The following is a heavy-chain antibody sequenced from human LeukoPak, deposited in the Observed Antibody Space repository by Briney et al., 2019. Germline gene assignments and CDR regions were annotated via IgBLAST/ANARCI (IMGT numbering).Heavy chain of an antibody. D-gene: IGHD2-15*01. CDR2: ISSSSSYI. V-gene: IGHV3-21*01. CDR1: GFTFSSYS. Sequence: KPGGSLRLSRAASGFTFSSYSMNWVRQAPGKGLEWVSSISSSSSYIYYADSVKGRFTISRDNAKNSLYLQMNSLRAEDTAVYYCARRPIRDIVVVVAASGTNWFDPWGQGTLVTVSS. CDR3: ARRPIRDIVVVVAASGTNWFDP. J-gene: IGHJ5*02.